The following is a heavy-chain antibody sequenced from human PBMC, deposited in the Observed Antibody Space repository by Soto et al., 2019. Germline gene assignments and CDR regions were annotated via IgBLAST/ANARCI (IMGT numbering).Heavy chain of an antibody. Sequence: QVQLVQPGAEVKKPGASVKLSCNASGYTLTSFYIPWVRHAPGQGLEWMGIIHPNGGSTNYANNFQGRVTMTRDTSTSTVYMDLSSLRSEYTAVYYCARGLASGDYWGQGTLVTVSS. CDR2: IHPNGGST. J-gene: IGHJ4*02. D-gene: IGHD6-6*01. V-gene: IGHV1-46*03. CDR1: GYTLTSFY. CDR3: ARGLASGDY.